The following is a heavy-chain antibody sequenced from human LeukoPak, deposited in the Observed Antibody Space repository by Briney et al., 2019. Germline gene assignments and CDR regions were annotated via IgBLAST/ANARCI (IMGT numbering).Heavy chain of an antibody. CDR3: ARGSSGDRYFDY. CDR2: INHSGST. V-gene: IGHV4-34*01. J-gene: IGHJ4*02. Sequence: SETLSLTCAVYGGSFSGCYWSWIRQPPGKGLEWIGEINHSGSTNYNPSLKSRVTISVDTSKNQFSLKLSSVTAADTAVYYCARGSSGDRYFDYWGQGTLVTVSS. CDR1: GGSFSGCY. D-gene: IGHD6-19*01.